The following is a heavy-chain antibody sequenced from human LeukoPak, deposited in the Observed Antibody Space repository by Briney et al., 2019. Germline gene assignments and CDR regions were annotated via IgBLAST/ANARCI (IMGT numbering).Heavy chain of an antibody. Sequence: GGSLRLSCAASGFTFSSYGMHWVRQAPGKGLEWVSSITSSGTGTFYADSVKGRFTTSRDNSESTLYLQMNSLRAEDTAVYYCAKDRPNYYDSSGHYYRRNGDYWGQGTLVTVSS. CDR3: AKDRPNYYDSSGHYYRRNGDY. J-gene: IGHJ4*02. CDR1: GFTFSSYG. D-gene: IGHD3-22*01. V-gene: IGHV3-NL1*01. CDR2: ITSSGTGT.